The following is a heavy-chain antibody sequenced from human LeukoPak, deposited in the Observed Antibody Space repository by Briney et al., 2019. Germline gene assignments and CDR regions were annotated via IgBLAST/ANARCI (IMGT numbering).Heavy chain of an antibody. V-gene: IGHV3-9*01. Sequence: PGRSLRLSCAASGFTFDDYAMHWVRQAPGKGLEWVSGISWNSGSIGYADSVKGRFTISRDNAKNSLYLQMNSLRAEDTALYYCAKAHAYYYDSSGYGILDYWGQGTLVTVSS. J-gene: IGHJ4*02. CDR1: GFTFDDYA. CDR3: AKAHAYYYDSSGYGILDY. D-gene: IGHD3-22*01. CDR2: ISWNSGSI.